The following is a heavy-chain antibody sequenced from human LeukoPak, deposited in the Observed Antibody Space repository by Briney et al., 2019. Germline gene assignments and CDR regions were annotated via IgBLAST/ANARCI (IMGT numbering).Heavy chain of an antibody. Sequence: GGSLRLSCAASGFTFSGSAMHWVRQASGKGLEWVGRIRSKANSYATAYAASVKGRFTISRESSKNTLYLQMNSLRAEDTAVYYCAKTSYYDSGKGRSFDYWGQGTLVTVSS. V-gene: IGHV3-73*01. CDR1: GFTFSGSA. CDR3: AKTSYYDSGKGRSFDY. J-gene: IGHJ4*02. D-gene: IGHD3-10*01. CDR2: IRSKANSYAT.